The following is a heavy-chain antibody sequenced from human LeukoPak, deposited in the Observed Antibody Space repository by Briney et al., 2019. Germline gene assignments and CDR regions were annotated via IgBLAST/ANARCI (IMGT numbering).Heavy chain of an antibody. CDR1: GFTSSSFS. V-gene: IGHV3-21*01. Sequence: GGSLRLSCAASGFTSSSFSMNWVRQAPGKGLEWVSSIYSTTTYIYYADSVKGRFTISRDNAKNSLYLQMNSLRAEDTAVYYCARDQFIHAFDIWGQGTMVTVSS. J-gene: IGHJ3*02. CDR2: IYSTTTYI. CDR3: ARDQFIHAFDI. D-gene: IGHD5-24*01.